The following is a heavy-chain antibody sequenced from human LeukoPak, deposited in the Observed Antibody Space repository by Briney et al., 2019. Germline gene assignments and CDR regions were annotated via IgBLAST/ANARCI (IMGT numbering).Heavy chain of an antibody. CDR1: GGSISSYY. CDR3: ARLGQRGGMDV. D-gene: IGHD6-13*01. V-gene: IGHV4-59*01. CDR2: IYYSGST. Sequence: SETLSLTCTVSGGSISSYYWSWIRQPPGKGLEWIGYIYYSGSTNYNPSLKSRVTISVDTSKNQFSLKLSSVTAADTAVYYCARLGQRGGMDVWGQGTLVTVSS. J-gene: IGHJ4*02.